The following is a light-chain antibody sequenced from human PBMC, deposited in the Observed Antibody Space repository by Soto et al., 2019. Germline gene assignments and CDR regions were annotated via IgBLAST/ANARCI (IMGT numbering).Light chain of an antibody. V-gene: IGKV1-5*03. Sequence: DIPMPQSPSTLSASVGDRVTITCRASQSISSWLAWYQQKPGKAPKLLIYKASSLETGVPSRFSGSGSGTEFTLTISSLQPDDFATYYCQQYGDYTTFGRGTKVEIK. CDR3: QQYGDYTT. J-gene: IGKJ4*02. CDR1: QSISSW. CDR2: KAS.